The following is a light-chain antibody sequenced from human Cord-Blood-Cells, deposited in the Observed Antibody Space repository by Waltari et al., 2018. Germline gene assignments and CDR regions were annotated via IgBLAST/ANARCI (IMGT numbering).Light chain of an antibody. J-gene: IGLJ2*01. CDR3: QVWDSSTVV. CDR2: RDS. Sequence: SYDLPHPSPFALARDQTARIPWGGNGIGSKKVRWYQQKPGKAPVLVIYRDSNRPSGILERSSGSNPGNTATLTISRAQAGDEADYYCQVWDSSTVVFGGGTKLTVL. V-gene: IGLV3-9*01. CDR1: GIGSKK.